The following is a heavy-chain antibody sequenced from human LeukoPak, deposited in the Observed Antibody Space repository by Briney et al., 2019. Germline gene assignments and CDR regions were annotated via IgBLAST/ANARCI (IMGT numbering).Heavy chain of an antibody. CDR1: GFTFSSYA. V-gene: IGHV3-23*01. Sequence: GSLRLSCAASGFTFSSYAMSWVRPAPGKGLEWVSAIIGSGGSTYYADSVKGRFTISRDNSKNTLYLQMNSLRAEDTAVYYCAKGGIVGATTGGDIDYWGQGTLVTVSS. CDR2: IIGSGGST. D-gene: IGHD1-26*01. J-gene: IGHJ4*02. CDR3: AKGGIVGATTGGDIDY.